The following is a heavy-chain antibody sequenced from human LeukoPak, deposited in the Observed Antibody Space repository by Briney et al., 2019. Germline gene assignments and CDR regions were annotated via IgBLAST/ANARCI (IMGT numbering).Heavy chain of an antibody. CDR3: ASRCSSTSCYVENFDY. J-gene: IGHJ4*02. CDR2: INHSGST. D-gene: IGHD2-2*01. CDR1: GGSFSGYY. Sequence: SETLSLTCAVYGGSFSGYYWSWIRQPPGKGLEWIGEINHSGSTNYNPSLKSRVTISVDKSKNQFSLKLSSVTAADTAVYYCASRCSSTSCYVENFDYWGQGTLVTVSS. V-gene: IGHV4-34*01.